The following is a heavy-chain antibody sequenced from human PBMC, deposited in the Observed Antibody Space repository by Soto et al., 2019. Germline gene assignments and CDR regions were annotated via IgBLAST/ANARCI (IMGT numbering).Heavy chain of an antibody. CDR1: GFTFTHYF. V-gene: IGHV3-11*01. CDR2: ISSGASTI. J-gene: IGHJ3*02. D-gene: IGHD3-10*01. CDR3: ARDYNGAFDI. Sequence: GGSLRLSCAASGFTFTHYFMTWIRQAPGEGLEWVSYISSGASTIYYADSVKGRFTISRDNAKNAVYLQMNSLRAEDTAVYYCARDYNGAFDIWGQGTMVTVSS.